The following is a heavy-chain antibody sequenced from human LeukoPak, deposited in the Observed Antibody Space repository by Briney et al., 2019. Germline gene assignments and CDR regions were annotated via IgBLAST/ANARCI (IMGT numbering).Heavy chain of an antibody. V-gene: IGHV1-8*01. CDR2: MNPNSGNT. CDR1: GYTFTSYD. J-gene: IGHJ4*02. Sequence: ASVKVSCTASGYTFTSYDINWVRQATGQGLEWMGWMNPNSGNTGYAQKFQGRVTMTRNTSISTAYMELSSLRSEDTAVYYCARGSDDYVWGTPAQWGQGTLVTVSS. CDR3: ARGSDDYVWGTPAQ. D-gene: IGHD3-16*01.